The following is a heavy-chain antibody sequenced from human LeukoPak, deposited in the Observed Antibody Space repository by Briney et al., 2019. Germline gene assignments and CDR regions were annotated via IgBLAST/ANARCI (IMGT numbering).Heavy chain of an antibody. CDR1: GGTFSSYA. CDR3: ARDWMGRDVAVAGPYDY. J-gene: IGHJ4*02. D-gene: IGHD6-19*01. Sequence: GASVKVSCKASGGTFSSYAISWVRQAPGQGLEWMGRIIPIFGTANYAQKFQGRVTITTDESTSTAYMELSSLRSGDTAVYYCARDWMGRDVAVAGPYDYWGQGTLVTASS. V-gene: IGHV1-69*05. CDR2: IIPIFGTA.